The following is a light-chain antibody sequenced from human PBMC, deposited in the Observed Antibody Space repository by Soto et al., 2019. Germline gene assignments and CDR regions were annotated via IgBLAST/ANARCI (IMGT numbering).Light chain of an antibody. CDR2: DGS. Sequence: DIQMTQSPSTLSASVGDRVTITCRAIRSVGNRLAWYQQKPGKAPKVLIFDGSTLRSGVPSRFSGSGSGTEFSLTISSLQPDDFPTYYCQQCTTDPVTFGQGTKVEVK. J-gene: IGKJ1*01. CDR3: QQCTTDPVT. V-gene: IGKV1-5*01. CDR1: RSVGNR.